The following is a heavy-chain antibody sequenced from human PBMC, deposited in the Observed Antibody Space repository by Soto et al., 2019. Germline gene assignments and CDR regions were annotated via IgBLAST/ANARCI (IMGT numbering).Heavy chain of an antibody. Sequence: HEHLVQSGAEVKRPGASLKVSCKASGYSFTGYYIHWVRQAPGQGLEWMGWINPDSGATNYAQNFQGRVTLTSDTSISTASMDLTRLTSDDTAVYYCARGDDGTGGYPFPYFDYWGQGTLVIVSS. CDR2: INPDSGAT. V-gene: IGHV1-2*02. CDR1: GYSFTGYY. J-gene: IGHJ4*02. CDR3: ARGDDGTGGYPFPYFDY. D-gene: IGHD2-8*02.